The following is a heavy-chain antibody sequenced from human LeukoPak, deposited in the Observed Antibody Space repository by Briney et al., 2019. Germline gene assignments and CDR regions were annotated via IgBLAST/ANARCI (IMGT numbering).Heavy chain of an antibody. CDR2: INPSGGST. CDR1: GYTFTSYY. V-gene: IGHV1-46*01. CDR3: ARDWLVYYGMDV. J-gene: IGHJ6*02. D-gene: IGHD6-19*01. Sequence: ASVKVSCKASGYTFTSYYMHWVRQAPGQGLEWMGIINPSGGSTSYAQKFQGRVTITRDTSASTAYMELSSLRSEDTAVYYCARDWLVYYGMDVWGQGTTVTVSS.